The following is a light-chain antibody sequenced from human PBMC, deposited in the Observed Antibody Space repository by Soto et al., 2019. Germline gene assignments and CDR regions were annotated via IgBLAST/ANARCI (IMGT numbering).Light chain of an antibody. J-gene: IGLJ1*01. CDR1: SSNIGTNN. V-gene: IGLV1-44*01. CDR2: TSD. CDR3: AAWDDSLNGYV. Sequence: QPVLTQPPSASGTPGQRVTFSCSGSSSNIGTNNVHWYQQVPGTAPKLLIYTSDQRPSGVPDRISGSKSGTSASLAISGLQSEDEADYYCAAWDDSLNGYVFGTGTKLTVL.